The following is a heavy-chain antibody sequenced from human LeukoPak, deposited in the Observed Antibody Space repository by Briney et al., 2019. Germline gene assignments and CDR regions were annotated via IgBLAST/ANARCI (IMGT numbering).Heavy chain of an antibody. J-gene: IGHJ6*03. V-gene: IGHV3-13*01. Sequence: GGSLRLSCAASGFTFSSYDMHWVRQATGKGLEWVSAIGTAGDTYYPGSVKGRFTISRENAKNSLYLQMNSLRAGDTAVYYCARDRGRYHMDVWGKGTTVTISS. CDR1: GFTFSSYD. CDR3: ARDRGRYHMDV. CDR2: IGTAGDT. D-gene: IGHD6-25*01.